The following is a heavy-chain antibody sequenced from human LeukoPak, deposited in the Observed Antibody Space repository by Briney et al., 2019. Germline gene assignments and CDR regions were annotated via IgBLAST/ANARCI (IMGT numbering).Heavy chain of an antibody. V-gene: IGHV3-30-3*01. J-gene: IGHJ6*02. CDR2: ISYDGSNK. Sequence: GGSLRLSCAASGSTFSSYSMHWVRQAPGKGLEWVAVISYDGSNKYNADSVKGRFTISRDNSKNTLYLQMNSLRREDTAEYYCARAEYDRSGSIYYYGMDIWGQGTTVTVSS. D-gene: IGHD3-22*01. CDR1: GSTFSSYS. CDR3: ARAEYDRSGSIYYYGMDI.